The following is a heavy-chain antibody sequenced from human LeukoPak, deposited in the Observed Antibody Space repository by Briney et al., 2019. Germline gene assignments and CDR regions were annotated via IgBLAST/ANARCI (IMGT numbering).Heavy chain of an antibody. J-gene: IGHJ4*02. CDR3: IGSYGDWGYFDY. CDR2: IKSKTDGGTT. D-gene: IGHD4-17*01. V-gene: IGHV3-15*01. Sequence: GGSLRLSCAASGFTFSNAWMSWVRQAPGKGLEWVGRIKSKTDGGTTDYAAPVEGRFTISRDDSKNTLYLQMNSLKTEDTAVYYCIGSYGDWGYFDYWGQGTLVTVSS. CDR1: GFTFSNAW.